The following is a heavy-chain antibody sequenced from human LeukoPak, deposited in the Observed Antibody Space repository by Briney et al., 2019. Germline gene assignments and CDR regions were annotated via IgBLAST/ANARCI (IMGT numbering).Heavy chain of an antibody. CDR1: GGSFSGYY. CDR3: ARVLVATPDRITMVRDPWAFDY. CDR2: INHSGST. V-gene: IGHV4-34*01. Sequence: SETLSLTCAVYGGSFSGYYWSWIRQPPGKGLEWIGEINHSGSTNYNPSLKSRVTISVDTSKNQFSLKLSSVTAADTAVYYCARVLVATPDRITMVRDPWAFDYWGQGTLVTVSS. D-gene: IGHD3-10*01. J-gene: IGHJ4*02.